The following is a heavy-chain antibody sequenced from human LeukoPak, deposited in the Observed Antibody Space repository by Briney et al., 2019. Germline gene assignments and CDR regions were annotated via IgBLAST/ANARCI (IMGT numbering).Heavy chain of an antibody. D-gene: IGHD3-16*02. V-gene: IGHV1-18*01. CDR1: GYTFTSYG. Sequence: ASVKVSCKASGYTFTSYGISWVRQAPGQGLEWMGWISAYNGNTNYAQKLQGRVTMTTDTSTSTAYMELRSLRSDDTAVYYCARVAMITFGGVIVNNYFDYWGQGTLVTVSS. CDR3: ARVAMITFGGVIVNNYFDY. CDR2: ISAYNGNT. J-gene: IGHJ4*02.